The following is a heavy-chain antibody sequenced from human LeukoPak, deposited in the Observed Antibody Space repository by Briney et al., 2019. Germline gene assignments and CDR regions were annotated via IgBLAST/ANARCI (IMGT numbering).Heavy chain of an antibody. CDR3: ARAGGYYDSSGWYYFDY. Sequence: AGGSLRLSCAASGFTVSSNYMSWVRQAPGEGLEWVSVIYSGGSTYYADSVKGRFTISRDNSKNTLYLQMNSLRAEDTAVYYCARAGGYYDSSGWYYFDYWGQGTLVTVSS. V-gene: IGHV3-66*01. J-gene: IGHJ4*02. CDR1: GFTVSSNY. CDR2: IYSGGST. D-gene: IGHD3-22*01.